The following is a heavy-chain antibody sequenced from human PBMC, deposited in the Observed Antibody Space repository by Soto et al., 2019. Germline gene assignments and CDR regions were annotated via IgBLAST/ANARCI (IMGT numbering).Heavy chain of an antibody. J-gene: IGHJ5*02. Sequence: SETLSLTCAVSGGSLTGYYWGWIRQPPGRGLEWIAEINNSGKTNYNPSLNSRVTISVDTSKNQFSLKLNSVTAADTAVYYCAREVSLTTGTYRKFNWFDPWGQG. CDR1: GGSLTGYY. CDR2: INNSGKT. CDR3: AREVSLTTGTYRKFNWFDP. V-gene: IGHV4-34*01. D-gene: IGHD3-9*01.